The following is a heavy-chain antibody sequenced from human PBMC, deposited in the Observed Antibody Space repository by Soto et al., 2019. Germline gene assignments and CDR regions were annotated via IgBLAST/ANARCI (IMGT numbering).Heavy chain of an antibody. D-gene: IGHD2-21*02. CDR2: INAGNGNT. CDR1: GYTFTSYA. CDR3: ARDKSTYCGGDCLTDYYYGMDV. J-gene: IGHJ6*02. Sequence: ASVKVSCKASGYTFTSYAMHWVRQAPGQRLEWMGWINAGNGNTKYSQKFQGRVTITRDTSASTAYIELSSLRSEDTAVYYCARDKSTYCGGDCLTDYYYGMDVWGQGTTVTVSS. V-gene: IGHV1-3*01.